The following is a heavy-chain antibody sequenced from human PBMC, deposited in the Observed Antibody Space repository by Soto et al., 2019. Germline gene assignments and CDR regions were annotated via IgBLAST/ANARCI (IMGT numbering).Heavy chain of an antibody. CDR3: ARAGMVRGVSTFDP. D-gene: IGHD3-10*01. V-gene: IGHV4-59*01. J-gene: IGHJ5*02. CDR2: IYYSGST. Sequence: QVQLQESGPGLVKPSETLSLTCTVSGGSISSYYWSWIRQPPGKGLEWIGYIYYSGSTNYNPSLKSRVTISVDTSKNQCSLKLNSVTAADTAVYYCARAGMVRGVSTFDPWGQGTLVSVSS. CDR1: GGSISSYY.